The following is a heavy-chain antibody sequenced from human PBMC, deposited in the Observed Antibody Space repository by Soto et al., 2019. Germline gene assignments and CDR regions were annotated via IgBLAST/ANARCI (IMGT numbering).Heavy chain of an antibody. D-gene: IGHD6-19*01. Sequence: QVQLVQSGAEVKKPGSSVKVSCKASGGTFSSYTISWVRQAPGQGLEWMGRIIPILGIANYAQKFQGRVTITADKSTSTAYLELSSLRSEDTAVYYCASSTPDGSGWYVPNEYWGKGTLVTVSS. J-gene: IGHJ4*02. CDR2: IIPILGIA. V-gene: IGHV1-69*02. CDR3: ASSTPDGSGWYVPNEY. CDR1: GGTFSSYT.